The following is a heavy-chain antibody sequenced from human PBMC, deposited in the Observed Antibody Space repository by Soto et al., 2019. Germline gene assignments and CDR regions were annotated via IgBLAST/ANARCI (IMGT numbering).Heavy chain of an antibody. CDR3: ARTPFEYQLPQGLYYYYMDV. V-gene: IGHV1-69*02. CDR1: GGTFSSYT. J-gene: IGHJ6*03. CDR2: IIPILGIA. Sequence: QVQLVQSGAEVQKPGSSVKVSCKASGGTFSSYTISWVRQAPGQGLEWMGRIIPILGIANYAQKFQGRVTITADKSTSTAYMELSSLRSEDTAVYYCARTPFEYQLPQGLYYYYMDVWGKGTTVTVSS. D-gene: IGHD2-2*01.